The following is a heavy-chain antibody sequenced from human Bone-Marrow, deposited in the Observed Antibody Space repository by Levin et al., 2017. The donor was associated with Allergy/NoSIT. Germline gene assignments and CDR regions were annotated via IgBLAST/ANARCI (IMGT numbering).Heavy chain of an antibody. CDR2: INSDGSST. CDR1: GFTFSSYW. D-gene: IGHD3-9*01. CDR3: ARDHPRDYFYDILTGYLS. V-gene: IGHV3-74*01. Sequence: GGSLRLSCAASGFTFSSYWMHWVRQAPGKGLVWVSRINSDGSSTSYADSVKGRFTISRDNAKNTLYLQMNSLRAEDTAVYYCARDHPRDYFYDILTGYLSRGQGTLVTVSS. J-gene: IGHJ4*02.